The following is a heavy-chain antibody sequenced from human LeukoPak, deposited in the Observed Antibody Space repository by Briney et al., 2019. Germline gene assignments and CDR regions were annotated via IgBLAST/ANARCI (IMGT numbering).Heavy chain of an antibody. J-gene: IGHJ4*02. CDR2: LYYSGST. Sequence: SETLSHTCTVSGGSISSDHYYWGWIRQPPGKGLEWIGSLYYSGSTYYNPALKSRITISQDTSKNQFSLKMSSVTAADAAAYYCTREEGGTTVDYWGQGTLVTVSS. D-gene: IGHD1-1*01. V-gene: IGHV4-39*07. CDR1: GGSISSDHYY. CDR3: TREEGGTTVDY.